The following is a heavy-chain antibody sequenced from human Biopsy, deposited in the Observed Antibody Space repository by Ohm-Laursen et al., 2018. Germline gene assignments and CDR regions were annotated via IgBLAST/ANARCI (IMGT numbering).Heavy chain of an antibody. D-gene: IGHD6-19*01. J-gene: IGHJ4*02. V-gene: IGHV4-61*01. CDR3: ARGRRTSGWPYFDN. CDR1: GDSLTSGPEN. CDR2: IYSGGNT. Sequence: SDTLSLTCTVSGDSLTSGPENWSWIRQSPGQGLEYIGIIYSGGNTNYSPFLKNRVTMSVDTSKNQFYLKLYSVTAADTAVYYCARGRRTSGWPYFDNWGQGALVIVSP.